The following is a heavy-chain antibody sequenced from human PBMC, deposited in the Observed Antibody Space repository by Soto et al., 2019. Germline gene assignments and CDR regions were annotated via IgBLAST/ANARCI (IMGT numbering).Heavy chain of an antibody. J-gene: IGHJ4*02. V-gene: IGHV4-59*01. Sequence: QVQLQESGPGLVKPSETLSLTCTVSGGSITSYYWSWLRQPPGKGLEWIGNIYYSGVTDYNPSLKSRVTMSVDTSRERFSLKLGSVTAADTAIYHCARGGASGATTDYWGRGTLVTVSS. D-gene: IGHD3-10*01. CDR3: ARGGASGATTDY. CDR1: GGSITSYY. CDR2: IYYSGVT.